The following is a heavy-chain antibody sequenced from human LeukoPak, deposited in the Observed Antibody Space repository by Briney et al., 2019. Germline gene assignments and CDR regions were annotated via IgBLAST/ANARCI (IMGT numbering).Heavy chain of an antibody. CDR2: INHSGST. V-gene: IGHV4-34*01. D-gene: IGHD3-3*01. CDR1: GTSLTASY. CDR3: ARCKSYYYFWSSYSHFDY. J-gene: IGHJ4*02. Sequence: SETLSHTCAVYGTSLTASYWRWIRQPPGKGLEWIGEINHSGSTNYNPSLKSRVTISVDTSKNQFSLKLSSVTAADTAVYDCARCKSYYYFWSSYSHFDYWGQGTLVTVSS.